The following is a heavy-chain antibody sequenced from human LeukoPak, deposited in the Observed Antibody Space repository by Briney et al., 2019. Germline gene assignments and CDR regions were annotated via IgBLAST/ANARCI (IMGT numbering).Heavy chain of an antibody. D-gene: IGHD3-16*01. CDR3: ARVGGNFYYGMDV. V-gene: IGHV6-1*01. Sequence: SQTLSLTCAISGDSVSSNSAAWNWIRQSPSRGLEWLGRTYYRSKWYNEYAVSVKSRVTINSDTSKNHFPLQLNSVTPEDTAVYYCARVGGNFYYGMDVWGQGTTVAVSS. CDR1: GDSVSSNSAA. CDR2: TYYRSKWYN. J-gene: IGHJ6*02.